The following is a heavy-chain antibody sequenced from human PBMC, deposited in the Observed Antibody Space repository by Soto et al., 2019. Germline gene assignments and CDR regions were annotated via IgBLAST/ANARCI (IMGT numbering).Heavy chain of an antibody. CDR2: IYATGTT. Sequence: SETLSLTCTVSGASISGFYWSWIRKSAGKGLEWIGRIYATGTTDYNPSLKSRVMMSVDTSKKQFSLKLRSVTAADTAVYYCVRARKNNLRDCLDTWGQGISATVSS. V-gene: IGHV4-4*07. D-gene: IGHD2-21*02. CDR1: GASISGFY. J-gene: IGHJ5*02. CDR3: VRARKNNLRDCLDT.